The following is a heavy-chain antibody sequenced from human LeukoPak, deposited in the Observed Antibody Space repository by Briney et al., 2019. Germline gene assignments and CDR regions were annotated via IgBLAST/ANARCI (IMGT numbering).Heavy chain of an antibody. V-gene: IGHV3-23*01. J-gene: IGHJ4*02. CDR2: ISGSGGST. Sequence: GGSLRLSCAASGFTFSSYAMRWVRQAPGKGLEWVSAISGSGGSTYYADSVKGRFTISRDNPKNTLYLQMNSLRAEDTAVYYCAKNGRGKELLWPPIDYWGQGTLVTVSS. CDR3: AKNGRGKELLWPPIDY. CDR1: GFTFSSYA. D-gene: IGHD3-10*01.